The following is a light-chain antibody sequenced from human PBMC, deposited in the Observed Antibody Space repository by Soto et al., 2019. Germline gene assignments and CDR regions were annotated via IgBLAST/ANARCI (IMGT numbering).Light chain of an antibody. J-gene: IGKJ4*01. CDR3: QQSYITPLT. Sequence: DLQMTQSPSSLSASVGDTVTITCRASRSITNYLNWYQQKPGKAPTLLIYAASILQSGVPSRFSGSVSGTGFNITINSLRPEDFATYYCQQSYITPLTFGGGTKVEIK. V-gene: IGKV1-39*01. CDR1: RSITNY. CDR2: AAS.